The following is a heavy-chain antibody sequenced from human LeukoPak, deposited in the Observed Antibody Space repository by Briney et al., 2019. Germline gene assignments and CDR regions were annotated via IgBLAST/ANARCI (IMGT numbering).Heavy chain of an antibody. V-gene: IGHV4-59*08. Sequence: PSETLSLTCTVSGGTSSTAYWSWIRQPPGKGLEWIGYISYSGNSHYNPSLKSRVTISVDSSKTQVSLKVRSVIAADTAFYYCARHVEGEGLDYWGQGTLVTVSS. CDR3: ARHVEGEGLDY. CDR2: ISYSGNS. D-gene: IGHD3-16*01. CDR1: GGTSSTAY. J-gene: IGHJ4*02.